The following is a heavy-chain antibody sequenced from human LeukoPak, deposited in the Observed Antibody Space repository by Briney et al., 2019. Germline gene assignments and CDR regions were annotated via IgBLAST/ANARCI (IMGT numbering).Heavy chain of an antibody. Sequence: GGSLRLSCAASGFTFNNFAMHWVRQAPGKGLEWVAVISYDGSKDYYADSVRGRFSISRDNPKNTLYLQMSGLRVEDTAVYYCARDSVDWLLHDLDLAHYYYYYLDVWDRGATVTVSS. CDR3: ARDSVDWLLHDLDLAHYYYYYLDV. CDR2: ISYDGSKD. J-gene: IGHJ6*03. CDR1: GFTFNNFA. D-gene: IGHD3-22*01. V-gene: IGHV3-30-3*01.